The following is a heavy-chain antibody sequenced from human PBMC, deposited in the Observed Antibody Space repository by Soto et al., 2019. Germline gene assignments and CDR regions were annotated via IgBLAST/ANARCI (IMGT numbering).Heavy chain of an antibody. Sequence: SETLSLTCTVSGGSISSGGYYWSWIRQHPGKGLEWIGYIYHSGSTNYNPSLKSRVTISVDTSKNQFSLKLSSVTAADTAVYYCARAPIVVVIPAAFDIWGQGTMVTVSS. V-gene: IGHV4-31*03. CDR3: ARAPIVVVIPAAFDI. J-gene: IGHJ3*02. D-gene: IGHD3-22*01. CDR1: GGSISSGGYY. CDR2: IYHSGST.